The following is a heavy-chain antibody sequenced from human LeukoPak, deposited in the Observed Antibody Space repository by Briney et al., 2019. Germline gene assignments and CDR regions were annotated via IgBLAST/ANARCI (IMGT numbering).Heavy chain of an antibody. Sequence: GGSLRLSCAASGFTFTDYWMSWVRQAPGKGLEWVAFIRKRGIETNYVDSVKGRFTISRDNSKNTLYLQMNSLRAEDTAVYYCAKTRPLDSSSWSHGDYWGQGTLVTVSS. J-gene: IGHJ4*02. CDR2: IRKRGIET. CDR3: AKTRPLDSSSWSHGDY. D-gene: IGHD6-13*01. V-gene: IGHV3-7*03. CDR1: GFTFTDYW.